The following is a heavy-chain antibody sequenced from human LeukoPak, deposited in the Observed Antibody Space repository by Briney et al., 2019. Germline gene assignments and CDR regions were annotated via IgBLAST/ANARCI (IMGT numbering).Heavy chain of an antibody. D-gene: IGHD1-26*01. CDR3: ARAGSYYNSFDF. J-gene: IGHJ3*01. Sequence: GGSLRLSCAASGFTFNIYSMHRVRQAPGKGLEWVSYIVNSGSTIYYADSVKGRFTISRDNAMNSLYLQMNSLRAEDTAVYYCARAGSYYNSFDFWGQGTMVTVSS. V-gene: IGHV3-48*04. CDR2: IVNSGSTI. CDR1: GFTFNIYS.